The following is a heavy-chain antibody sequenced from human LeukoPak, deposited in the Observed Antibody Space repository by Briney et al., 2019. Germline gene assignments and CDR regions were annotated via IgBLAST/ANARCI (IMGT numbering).Heavy chain of an antibody. V-gene: IGHV4-59*01. J-gene: IGHJ6*03. Sequence: SETLSLTCTVSGGSISSYYWSWIRQPPGKGLEWIGYIYYSGSTNYNPSLKSRVTISVDTSKNQFSLKLSSVTAADTAVYYCARDLYSSSWYQSGYYYYYMDVWGKGTTVTVSS. CDR3: ARDLYSSSWYQSGYYYYYMDV. CDR1: GGSISSYY. CDR2: IYYSGST. D-gene: IGHD6-13*01.